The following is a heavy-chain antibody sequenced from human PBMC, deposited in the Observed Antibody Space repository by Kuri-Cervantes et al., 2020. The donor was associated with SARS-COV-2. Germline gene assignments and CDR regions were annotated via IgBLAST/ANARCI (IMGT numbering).Heavy chain of an antibody. CDR1: GGSISSGDYY. D-gene: IGHD4-17*01. Sequence: LRLSCTVSGGSISSGDYYWSWIRQPPGKGLEWIGEINHSGSTNYNPSLKSRVTISVDTSKNQFSLKLSSVTAADTAVYYCARVYGVAFDYWGQGTLVTVSS. V-gene: IGHV4-30-4*08. CDR3: ARVYGVAFDY. J-gene: IGHJ4*02. CDR2: INHSGST.